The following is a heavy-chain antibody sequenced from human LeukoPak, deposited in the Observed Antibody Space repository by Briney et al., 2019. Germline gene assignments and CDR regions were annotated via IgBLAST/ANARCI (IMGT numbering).Heavy chain of an antibody. Sequence: GASVKVSCKASGGTFSSYAISWVRQAPGQGLEWMGGIIPIFGTANYAQKFQGRVTITADESTSTAYMELSSLRSEDTAVYYCARGGCSGGSCYSRVPFGYWGQGTLVTVSS. V-gene: IGHV1-69*13. D-gene: IGHD2-15*01. CDR1: GGTFSSYA. CDR3: ARGGCSGGSCYSRVPFGY. J-gene: IGHJ4*02. CDR2: IIPIFGTA.